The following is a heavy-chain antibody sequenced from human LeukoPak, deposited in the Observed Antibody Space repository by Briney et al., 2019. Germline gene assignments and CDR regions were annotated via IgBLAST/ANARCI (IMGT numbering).Heavy chain of an antibody. Sequence: GGSLRLSCAASGFTFSSYWMSWVRQAPGKGLEWVANIKQDGSEKYYVDSVKGRFTISRDNAKNSLYLQMNSLRAEDTAVYYCAREGREYSSSDPFDYWGQGTLVTVSS. CDR2: IKQDGSEK. CDR1: GFTFSSYW. D-gene: IGHD6-6*01. J-gene: IGHJ4*02. V-gene: IGHV3-7*01. CDR3: AREGREYSSSDPFDY.